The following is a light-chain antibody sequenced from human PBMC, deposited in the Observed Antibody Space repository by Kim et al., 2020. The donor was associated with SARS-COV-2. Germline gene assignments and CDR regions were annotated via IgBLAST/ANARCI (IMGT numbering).Light chain of an antibody. CDR2: GAS. J-gene: IGKJ4*01. CDR3: QQYNNWPPLT. V-gene: IGKV3D-15*01. CDR1: QSVSSY. Sequence: SSGESATPTCRASQSVSSYLAGYQQKPGQDPRLLIYGASTRATGIPARFIGSGSGTEFTLTISIRQSEDFAVYYCQQYNNWPPLTFGGGTKVDIK.